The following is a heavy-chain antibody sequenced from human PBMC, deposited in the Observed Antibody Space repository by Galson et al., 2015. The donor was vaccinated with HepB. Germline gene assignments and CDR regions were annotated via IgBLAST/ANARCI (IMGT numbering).Heavy chain of an antibody. CDR3: ARDQSSSTGDAFDY. J-gene: IGHJ4*02. D-gene: IGHD7-27*01. CDR1: GDSVSSNSAA. Sequence: CAISGDSVSSNSAAWNWIRQSPSKGLEWLGRTYYRSKWYNGYAVSVKSRITINPDTSKNQFSLQLNSVTPEDTAVYYCARDQSSSTGDAFDYWGQGTLVTVSS. V-gene: IGHV6-1*01. CDR2: TYYRSKWYN.